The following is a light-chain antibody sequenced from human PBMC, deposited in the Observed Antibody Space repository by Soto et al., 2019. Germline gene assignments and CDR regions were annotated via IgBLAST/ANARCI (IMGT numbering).Light chain of an antibody. J-gene: IGKJ1*01. CDR3: QHRSNWWT. CDR2: RAS. Sequence: IVMTQSPATLSVSPGERATLSCRASQNIYSNVAWYQQRPGQAPRLLIYRASNRATAIPDRFSGSGSGTDFTLTISSLEPEDFAVYYCQHRSNWWTFGQGTKVDIK. CDR1: QNIYSN. V-gene: IGKV3-11*01.